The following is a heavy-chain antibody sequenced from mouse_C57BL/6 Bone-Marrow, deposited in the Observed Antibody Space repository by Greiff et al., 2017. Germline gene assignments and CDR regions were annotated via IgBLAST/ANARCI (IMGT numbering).Heavy chain of an antibody. CDR2: ISGGGGNT. CDR3: SRQVTTVLATKYFDV. V-gene: IGHV5-9*01. CDR1: GFTFSSYT. Sequence: EVKLVESGGGLVKPGGSLKLSCAASGFTFSSYTMSWVRPTPEKRLQWVAAISGGGGNTYYPDSVKGRFTISRDHDKNILYLQMSSLRSEDTALYYCSRQVTTVLATKYFDVWGTGTTVTVSS. J-gene: IGHJ1*03. D-gene: IGHD1-1*01.